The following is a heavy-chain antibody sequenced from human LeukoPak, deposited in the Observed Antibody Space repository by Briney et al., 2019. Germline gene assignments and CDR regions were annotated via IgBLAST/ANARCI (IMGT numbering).Heavy chain of an antibody. D-gene: IGHD1-26*01. CDR3: AKDKGYSGSYYDY. CDR2: ISWNSGSI. Sequence: GRSLRLSCAASGFTFDDYAMHWARQAPGKGLEWVSGISWNSGSIGYADSVKGRFTISRDNAKNSLYLQMNSLRAEDTALYYCAKDKGYSGSYYDYWGQGTLVTVSS. V-gene: IGHV3-9*01. CDR1: GFTFDDYA. J-gene: IGHJ4*02.